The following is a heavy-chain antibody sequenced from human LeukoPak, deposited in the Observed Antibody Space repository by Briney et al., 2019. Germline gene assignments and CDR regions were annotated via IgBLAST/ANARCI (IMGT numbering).Heavy chain of an antibody. CDR1: GYTFTSYG. CDR3: ARDPPIVGARSSTRRHAFDI. CDR2: ISAYNGNT. J-gene: IGHJ3*02. V-gene: IGHV1-18*01. Sequence: ASVKVSCKASGYTFTSYGISWVRQAPGQGLEWMGWISAYNGNTNYAQKLQGRVTMTKDTSTSTGYMELSSLRSEDTAVYYCARDPPIVGARSSTRRHAFDIWGQGTMVTVSS. D-gene: IGHD1-26*01.